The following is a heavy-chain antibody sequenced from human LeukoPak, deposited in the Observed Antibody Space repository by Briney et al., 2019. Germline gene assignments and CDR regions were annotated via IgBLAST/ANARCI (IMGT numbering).Heavy chain of an antibody. D-gene: IGHD6-19*01. J-gene: IGHJ4*02. Sequence: GGSLRLSCAASGFTFSSYAMHWVRQAPGKGLEWVAVISYDGSIKYYADSVKGRFTTSRDNSKNMLYLQMNSLSAEDTAVYYCARGPGYSSGWYVLSVDYWGQGTLVTVSP. CDR2: ISYDGSIK. CDR3: ARGPGYSSGWYVLSVDY. V-gene: IGHV3-30-3*01. CDR1: GFTFSSYA.